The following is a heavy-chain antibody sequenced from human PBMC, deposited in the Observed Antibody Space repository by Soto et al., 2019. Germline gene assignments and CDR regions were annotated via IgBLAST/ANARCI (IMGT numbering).Heavy chain of an antibody. V-gene: IGHV1-69*13. CDR2: IIPIFGTA. Sequence: SVKVSCKASGGTFSSYAISWVRQAPGQGLEWMGGIIPIFGTANYAQKFQGRVTITADESTSTAYMELSSLRSEDTAVYYCAREYCSGGSRYRGGFDPWGQGTLVTVSS. CDR1: GGTFSSYA. J-gene: IGHJ5*02. D-gene: IGHD2-15*01. CDR3: AREYCSGGSRYRGGFDP.